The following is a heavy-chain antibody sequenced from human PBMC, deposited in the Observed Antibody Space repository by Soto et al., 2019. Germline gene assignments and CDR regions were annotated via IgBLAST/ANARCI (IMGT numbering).Heavy chain of an antibody. D-gene: IGHD3-22*01. CDR1: GYTFTGYY. V-gene: IGHV1-2*02. CDR3: ARDWGYDSSGYPHPAGWFDP. Sequence: GASVKVSCKASGYTFTGYYMHWVRQAPGQGLEWMGWINPNSGGTNYAQKFQGRVTMTRDTSISTAYMELSRLRSDDTAVYYCARDWGYDSSGYPHPAGWFDPWGQGTLVTVYS. J-gene: IGHJ5*02. CDR2: INPNSGGT.